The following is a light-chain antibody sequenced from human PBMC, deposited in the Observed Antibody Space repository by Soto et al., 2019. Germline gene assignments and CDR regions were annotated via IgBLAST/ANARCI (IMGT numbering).Light chain of an antibody. V-gene: IGKV3-20*01. CDR2: GAS. CDR3: QKCGIAPFS. Sequence: EIVLTQSPGTLSLSPGERATLSCRASQSVSSSYLAWYQLKPGQAPRLLIYGASSRATGIPDRFSGSGSGTDFTLTISRLEPEDVATYYCQKCGIAPFSFGGGTKVELK. J-gene: IGKJ4*01. CDR1: QSVSSSY.